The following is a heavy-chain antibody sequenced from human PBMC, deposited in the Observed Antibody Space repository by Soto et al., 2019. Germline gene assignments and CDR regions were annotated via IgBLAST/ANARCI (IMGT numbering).Heavy chain of an antibody. D-gene: IGHD3-9*01. Sequence: QITLKESGPTLVKPTQTLTLTCTFSGLSLSTSGVGVGWIRQPPGKALEWLALIYWDDDKRYSPSLKSRLTIPKDTSKNQVVLTMTNMDPVDTATYYCAHRRDYDILTGYYTDWFDPWGQGTLVTVSS. J-gene: IGHJ5*02. CDR2: IYWDDDK. V-gene: IGHV2-5*02. CDR3: AHRRDYDILTGYYTDWFDP. CDR1: GLSLSTSGVG.